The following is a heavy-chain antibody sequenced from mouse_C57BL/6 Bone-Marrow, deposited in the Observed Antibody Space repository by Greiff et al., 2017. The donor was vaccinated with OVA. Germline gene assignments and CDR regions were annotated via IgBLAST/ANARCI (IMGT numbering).Heavy chain of an antibody. D-gene: IGHD4-1*01. CDR2: IYPGSGRT. CDR3: ARALGHACYFDY. Sequence: QVQLQQPGAELVKPGASVKMSCKASGYTFTSYWITWVKQRPEQGLEWIGDIYPGSGRTNYNEKFKSKATMTVATSSSTADMQLLSLTAEDSAVYYCARALGHACYFDYWGQGTTLTVSS. J-gene: IGHJ2*01. V-gene: IGHV1-55*01. CDR1: GYTFTSYW.